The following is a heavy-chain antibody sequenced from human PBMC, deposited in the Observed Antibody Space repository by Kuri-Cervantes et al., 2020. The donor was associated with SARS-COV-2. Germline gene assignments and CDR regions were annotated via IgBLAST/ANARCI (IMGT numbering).Heavy chain of an antibody. V-gene: IGHV1-69*05. CDR2: IIPIFGTA. D-gene: IGHD6-19*01. CDR3: ASGYSSGSHYYYYYMDV. Sequence: SVKVSCKASGGTFSSYAISWVRQAPGQGLEWMGGIIPIFGTANYAQKFQGRVTITTDESTSTAYMELSSLRPEDTAVYYCASGYSSGSHYYYYYMDVWGKGTTVTVSS. CDR1: GGTFSSYA. J-gene: IGHJ6*03.